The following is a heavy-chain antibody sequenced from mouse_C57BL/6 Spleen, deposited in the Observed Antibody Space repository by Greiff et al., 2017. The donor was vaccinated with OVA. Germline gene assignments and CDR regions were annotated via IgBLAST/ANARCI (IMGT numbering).Heavy chain of an antibody. CDR2: IDPSDSYT. J-gene: IGHJ1*03. D-gene: IGHD3-3*01. Sequence: QVQLQQPGAELVMPGASVKLSCKASGYTFTSYWMHWVKQRPGQGLEWIGEIDPSDSYTNYNQKFKGKSTLTVDKSSSTAYMQLSSLTSEDSAVYYCARKGDDFHVWGTGTTVTVSS. V-gene: IGHV1-69*01. CDR1: GYTFTSYW. CDR3: ARKGDDFHV.